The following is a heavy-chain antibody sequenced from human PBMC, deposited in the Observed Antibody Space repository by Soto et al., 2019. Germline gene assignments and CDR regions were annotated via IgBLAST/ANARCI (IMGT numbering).Heavy chain of an antibody. CDR2: IIPHYGSA. V-gene: IGHV1-69*01. CDR3: ARGVRYNRKGYYGMEV. J-gene: IGHJ6*02. Sequence: QVQLEQSGAEVKKPGSSVKVSCKASGDTFSTYAINWVRHAPGQGLEWVGGIIPHYGSAKYAQKCQDRVMNTAEEVTSAAYMELSILRYEATAIYYCARGVRYNRKGYYGMEVWGQGTTVTVSS. CDR1: GDTFSTYA. D-gene: IGHD1-1*01.